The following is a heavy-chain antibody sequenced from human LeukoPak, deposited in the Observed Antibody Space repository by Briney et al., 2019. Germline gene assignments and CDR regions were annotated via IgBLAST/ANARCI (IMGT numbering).Heavy chain of an antibody. Sequence: GGSLRLSCAASGFTFSSYGMHWVRQAPGKGLEWVAVISSDGSNKYYADSVKGRFTISRDNSKNTLYLQMNSLRADDTAVYYCAKALPSSWYFFDYWGQGTLVTVSS. D-gene: IGHD6-13*01. CDR3: AKALPSSWYFFDY. CDR1: GFTFSSYG. CDR2: ISSDGSNK. V-gene: IGHV3-30*18. J-gene: IGHJ4*02.